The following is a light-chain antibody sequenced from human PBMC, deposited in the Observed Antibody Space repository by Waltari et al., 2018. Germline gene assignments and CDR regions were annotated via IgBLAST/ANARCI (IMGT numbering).Light chain of an antibody. Sequence: DVVMTQSPLSLPVTLGQPASISCTSSQSLVHSDGNTYLIWFQQRPGQSPRRLIYKVSNRDSGVPDRFSGSGSGTDFTLKISWVEAEDVGVYYCMQGTHWPYTFGQGTELDIK. V-gene: IGKV2-30*02. J-gene: IGKJ2*01. CDR3: MQGTHWPYT. CDR2: KVS. CDR1: QSLVHSDGNTY.